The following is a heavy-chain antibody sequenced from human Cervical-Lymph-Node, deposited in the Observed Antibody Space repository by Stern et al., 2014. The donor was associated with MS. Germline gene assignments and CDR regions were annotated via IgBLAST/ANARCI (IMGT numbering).Heavy chain of an antibody. V-gene: IGHV4-39*02. CDR3: ARGVTAVTNYVPNWCFDL. D-gene: IGHD4-11*01. CDR1: GGSITNRDY. Sequence: QVQLQESGPGLVKPSETLSLTCTVSGGSITNRDYWGWIRQSPGKGLEWIGSVYYSGITYYRPSLKSRATISIDTYRDHFFLRFTSVTATDTAVYFCARGVTAVTNYVPNWCFDLWGRGTLVTVSS. J-gene: IGHJ2*01. CDR2: VYYSGIT.